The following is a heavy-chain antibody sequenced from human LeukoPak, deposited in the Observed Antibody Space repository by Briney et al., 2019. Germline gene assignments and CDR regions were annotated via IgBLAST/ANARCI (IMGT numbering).Heavy chain of an antibody. J-gene: IGHJ4*02. D-gene: IGHD3-10*01. Sequence: GGSLRLSCAASGFTFSSYGMHWVRQALGKGLEWVAVISYDGSNKYYADSVKGRFTISRDNSKNTLYLQMNSLRAEDTAVYYCAREFGHYGSGSFIDYWGQGTLVTVSS. CDR3: AREFGHYGSGSFIDY. CDR1: GFTFSSYG. V-gene: IGHV3-30*03. CDR2: ISYDGSNK.